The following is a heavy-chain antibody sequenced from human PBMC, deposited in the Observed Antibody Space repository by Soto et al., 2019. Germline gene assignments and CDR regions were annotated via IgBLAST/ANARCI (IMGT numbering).Heavy chain of an antibody. CDR2: INPNSGAT. Sequence: ASVKVSCKASGYTFTGYFIHWVRQAPGQGLEWMGSINPNSGATNYAERFRGRVTMTRDMSARTAYMDLSSLRFDDTAVYYCARESYNHEGFDIWGQGKMVTGSS. CDR1: GYTFTGYF. J-gene: IGHJ3*02. V-gene: IGHV1-2*02. D-gene: IGHD3-10*01. CDR3: ARESYNHEGFDI.